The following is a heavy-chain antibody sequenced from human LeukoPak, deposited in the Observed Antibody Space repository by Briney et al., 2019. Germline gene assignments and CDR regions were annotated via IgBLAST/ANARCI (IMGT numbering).Heavy chain of an antibody. J-gene: IGHJ4*02. D-gene: IGHD3-22*01. V-gene: IGHV3-53*01. CDR2: IYSGGST. CDR3: ARRADSSAYYTY. CDR1: GFTVSSNY. Sequence: SGGSLRLSCAASGFTVSSNYMSWVRQAPGKGLEWVSVIYSGGSTYYADSVKGRFTISRDNSKNTLYLQMNSLKASDTAMYYCARRADSSAYYTYWGQGTLVTVSS.